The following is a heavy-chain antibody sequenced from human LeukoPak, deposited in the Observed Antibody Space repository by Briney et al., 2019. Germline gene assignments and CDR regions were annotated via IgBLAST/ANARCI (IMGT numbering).Heavy chain of an antibody. CDR2: INAYNGNT. V-gene: IGHV1-18*01. J-gene: IGHJ6*02. Sequence: ASVKVSCKASGYTFTSYGISWVRQAPGQGLEWMGWINAYNGNTNYAQKLQGRVTMTTDTSTSTAYMELRSLRSDDTAVYYCARGPGTTGTTHYYYYYGMDVWGQGTTVTVSS. CDR1: GYTFTSYG. D-gene: IGHD1-1*01. CDR3: ARGPGTTGTTHYYYYYGMDV.